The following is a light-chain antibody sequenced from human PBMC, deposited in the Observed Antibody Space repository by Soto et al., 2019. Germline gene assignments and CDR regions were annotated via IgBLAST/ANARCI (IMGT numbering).Light chain of an antibody. CDR3: QQYENLPT. J-gene: IGKJ5*01. Sequence: DIQMTQSPSTLSASVGDRVTITCQASQNIKNYLNWYQQKPGRAPKILIYDASNLEAGVPSMFRGSGSGTDFTFTISRLQPEDTATYYCQQYENLPTFGQGTRLEIK. V-gene: IGKV1-33*01. CDR2: DAS. CDR1: QNIKNY.